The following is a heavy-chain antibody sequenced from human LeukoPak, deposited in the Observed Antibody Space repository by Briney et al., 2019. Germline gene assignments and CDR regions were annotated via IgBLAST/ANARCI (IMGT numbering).Heavy chain of an antibody. CDR1: GFTFEDYA. D-gene: IGHD2-2*01. V-gene: IGHV3-49*04. CDR2: IGSKGHGGTT. J-gene: IGHJ4*02. Sequence: GGSLRLSCSASGFTFEDYAMSWVRQAPGKGLVGVGFIGSKGHGGTTEYAASIRGRFTISRDDSTRIDYLQVNSLKTEDPAVYYCARGVGACSSASCYVGGLDYWGQGTLVTVSS. CDR3: ARGVGACSSASCYVGGLDY.